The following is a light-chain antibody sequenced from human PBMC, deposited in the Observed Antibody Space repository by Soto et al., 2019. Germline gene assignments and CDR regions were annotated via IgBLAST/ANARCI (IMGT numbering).Light chain of an antibody. CDR1: SCDVGSYNF. CDR2: EGS. Sequence: QSVLTQPASVSGSPGQSITISCTGTSCDVGSYNFVSWYQQHPGKAPKLMIYEGSKRPSGVSNRFSGSKSGNTASLTISGLQAEDEADYYCCSYAGSSTWVFGGGTQLTVL. V-gene: IGLV2-23*01. J-gene: IGLJ3*02. CDR3: CSYAGSSTWV.